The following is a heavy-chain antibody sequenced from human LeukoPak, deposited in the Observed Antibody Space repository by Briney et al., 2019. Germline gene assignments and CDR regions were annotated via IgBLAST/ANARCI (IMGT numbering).Heavy chain of an antibody. V-gene: IGHV3-74*01. J-gene: IGHJ4*02. D-gene: IGHD6-19*01. CDR2: INSDGSST. CDR3: ARGYSSGWYGGVDY. CDR1: GFTFSSYW. Sequence: GGSLRLSCAASGFTFSSYWMHWVRQARGKGMVGVSRINSDGSSTIYADSGKGGFTIYRDNAKKTMYLQMNSLRAEDTAVYYCARGYSSGWYGGVDYWGQGTLVTVSS.